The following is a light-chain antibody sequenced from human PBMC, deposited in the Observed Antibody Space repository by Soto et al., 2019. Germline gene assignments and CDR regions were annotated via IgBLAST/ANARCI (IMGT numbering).Light chain of an antibody. CDR1: QSVSNNY. CDR3: QQYGSSAPIT. CDR2: GAS. J-gene: IGKJ5*01. Sequence: EIVLTQSPCTLSLSPGERATLSCRASQSVSNNYLAWYQQKPGQAPRLLIYGASIRATGIPDRFSGSGSETDFTLTISRLEPEDFALYYCQQYGSSAPITFGQGTRLEIK. V-gene: IGKV3-20*01.